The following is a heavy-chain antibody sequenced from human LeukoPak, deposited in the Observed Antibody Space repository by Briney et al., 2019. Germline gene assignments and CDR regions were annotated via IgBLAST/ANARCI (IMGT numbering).Heavy chain of an antibody. CDR1: GGTFSSYA. Sequence: SVKVSCKASGGTFSSYAISWVRQAPGQGLEWMGGIIPIFGTANYAQKFQGRVTITADKSTSTAYMELSSLRSEDTAVYYCARTPPYYYDSSGPTGWFDPWGQGTLVTVSS. J-gene: IGHJ5*02. CDR3: ARTPPYYYDSSGPTGWFDP. D-gene: IGHD3-22*01. CDR2: IIPIFGTA. V-gene: IGHV1-69*06.